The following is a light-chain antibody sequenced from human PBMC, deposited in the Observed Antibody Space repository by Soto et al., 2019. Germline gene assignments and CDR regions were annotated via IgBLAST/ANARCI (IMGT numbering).Light chain of an antibody. CDR2: LAS. CDR1: QSLLNSNGKHY. J-gene: IGKJ5*01. Sequence: EIVMTQSPLSLPVTPGEPASISCRSSQSLLNSNGKHYLDWYLQKPGQSPQLLIYLASTRASGVXDXXSGSGSGTDFTLKISRVEAEDAGLYYCMQTLHTPITFGQGTRLEIK. CDR3: MQTLHTPIT. V-gene: IGKV2-28*01.